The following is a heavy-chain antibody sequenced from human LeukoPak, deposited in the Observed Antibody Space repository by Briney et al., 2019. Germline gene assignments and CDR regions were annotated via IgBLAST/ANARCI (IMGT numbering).Heavy chain of an antibody. D-gene: IGHD3-10*01. V-gene: IGHV4-31*03. CDR3: AGDYYGSGSYYYYYGMDV. CDR2: IYYNGST. J-gene: IGHJ6*02. CDR1: CGSISSGGDY. Sequence: PSETLSPTCTVSCGSISSGGDYSSWIRQHPGKGLEWIVYIYYNGSTYYNPSIKSRVTISVDTSKNQFSLKLSSVPAAGTAVYYCAGDYYGSGSYYYYYGMDVWGQGTTVTVSS.